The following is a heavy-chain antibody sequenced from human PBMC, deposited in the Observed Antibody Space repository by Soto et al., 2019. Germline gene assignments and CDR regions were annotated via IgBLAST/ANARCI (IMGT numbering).Heavy chain of an antibody. Sequence: EVQLVESGGGLVQPGRSLRLSCAASGFTFDDYAMHWVRQAPGKGLEWVSGISWNSGSIGYADSVKGRFTISRDNAKNSLYLQMNSLRAEDTALYYCAKEGYDFVYYYYGMDVWGQGTTVTVSS. D-gene: IGHD5-12*01. J-gene: IGHJ6*02. CDR2: ISWNSGSI. CDR3: AKEGYDFVYYYYGMDV. V-gene: IGHV3-9*01. CDR1: GFTFDDYA.